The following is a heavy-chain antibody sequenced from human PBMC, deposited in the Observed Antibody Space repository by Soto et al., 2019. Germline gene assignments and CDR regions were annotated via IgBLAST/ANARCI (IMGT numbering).Heavy chain of an antibody. CDR3: ARHEATYYNFYGMDV. V-gene: IGHV5-51*01. CDR1: GYSFTTYW. Sequence: PGESLKISCKSYGYSFTTYWIAWVRPMPGKGLAWMGSIHPGESDTRYSPSFQGQVTISADRSINTAYLQWSSLKASDTAMYYCARHEATYYNFYGMDVWGQGT. J-gene: IGHJ6*02. CDR2: IHPGESDT.